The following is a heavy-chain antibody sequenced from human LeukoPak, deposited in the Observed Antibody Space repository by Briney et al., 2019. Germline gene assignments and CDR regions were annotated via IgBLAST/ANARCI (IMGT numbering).Heavy chain of an antibody. J-gene: IGHJ4*02. D-gene: IGHD3-16*01. CDR3: ARRSGGLTYFFDY. V-gene: IGHV4-39*01. Sequence: SETLSLTCTVSGGSFSSSTYYWGWIRQPPGKGLEWIGSIYYSGSTYYNPSLKSRVTISVDTSKNQFSLKLSSVTAADTAVYYCARRSGGLTYFFDYWGQGTLVTVSS. CDR1: GGSFSSSTYY. CDR2: IYYSGST.